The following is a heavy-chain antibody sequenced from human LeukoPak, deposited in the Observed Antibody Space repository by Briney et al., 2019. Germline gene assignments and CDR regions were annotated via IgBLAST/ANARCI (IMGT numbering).Heavy chain of an antibody. CDR2: ISYDGSNK. CDR3: ARDCRSAGYYYYYGMDV. J-gene: IGHJ6*02. V-gene: IGHV3-30-3*01. D-gene: IGHD2-15*01. CDR1: GFTFSSYA. Sequence: PGGSLRLSCAAPGFTFSSYAMHWVRQAPGKGLEWVAVISYDGSNKYYADSVKGRFTISRDNSKNTLYLQMNSLRAEDTAVYYCARDCRSAGYYYYYGMDVWGQGTTVTVSS.